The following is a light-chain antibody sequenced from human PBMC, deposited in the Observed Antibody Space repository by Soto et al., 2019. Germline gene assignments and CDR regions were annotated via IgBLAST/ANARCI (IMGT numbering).Light chain of an antibody. Sequence: EIGLTQSPGTLSLSPGERATLSCRASQSVSSSYLAWYQQKPGQAPRLRIYGASSRATGIPDRFSGSGSGTEFTITSSRLEPEDFAVYYCQQYGNSPYTFGQGTKLEIK. CDR3: QQYGNSPYT. CDR1: QSVSSSY. CDR2: GAS. V-gene: IGKV3-20*01. J-gene: IGKJ2*01.